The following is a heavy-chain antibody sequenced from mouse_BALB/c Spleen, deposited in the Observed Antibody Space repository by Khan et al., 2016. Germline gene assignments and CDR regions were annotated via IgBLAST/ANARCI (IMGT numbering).Heavy chain of an antibody. CDR1: GYTFTSYW. CDR3: ASYYGSSYDYFDY. CDR2: IYPGDGAT. Sequence: QVQLQQSGAELARPGASVKLSCKASGYTFTSYWMQWVKQRPGQGLEWIGAIYPGDGATRYTQKFKGKATLTADKSSSTAYMQLCSLASEDSAVYYCASYYGSSYDYFDYGGQGTTLTVSS. J-gene: IGHJ2*01. V-gene: IGHV1-87*01. D-gene: IGHD1-1*01.